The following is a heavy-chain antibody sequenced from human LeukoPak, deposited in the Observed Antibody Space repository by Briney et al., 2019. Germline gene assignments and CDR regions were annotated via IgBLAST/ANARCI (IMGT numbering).Heavy chain of an antibody. V-gene: IGHV4-39*01. CDR2: VYYGRTT. CDR3: VRHDGRGGATMGAFDS. CDR1: AGSFISSSHH. D-gene: IGHD5-12*01. Sequence: PSETLSLTCTVSAGSFISSSHHWGWIRQSPGKGLEWIGSVYYGRTTYYNPSLDGRVTVSLDTSANQFSLQLNPVTAADTAVYYCVRHDGRGGATMGAFDSWGQGSLVTVSS. J-gene: IGHJ5*01.